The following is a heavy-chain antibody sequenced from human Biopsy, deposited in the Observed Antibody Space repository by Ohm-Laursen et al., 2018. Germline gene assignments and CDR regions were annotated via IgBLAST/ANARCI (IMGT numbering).Heavy chain of an antibody. J-gene: IGHJ3*01. D-gene: IGHD3-22*01. CDR2: IYPGGST. Sequence: SETLSLTCYVSGGDINNYYWSWIRQPAGKGLEWIGRIYPGGSTNYNPSLESRVTMSVDTSKKQLSLRLRSVTAADTAMYYCASVVLGPTNDAFDLWGQGTMVVVSS. CDR1: GGDINNYY. CDR3: ASVVLGPTNDAFDL. V-gene: IGHV4-4*07.